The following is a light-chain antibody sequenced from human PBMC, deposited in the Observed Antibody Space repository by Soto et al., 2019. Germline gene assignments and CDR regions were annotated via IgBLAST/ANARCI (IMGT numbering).Light chain of an antibody. J-gene: IGKJ1*01. Sequence: EIVLTQSPDTLSLSPGERATLSCRASQSVSSSYLAWYQQKPGQAPRLLIYGASSRATGIPDRFSGSGSGTDFTLTISRLEPEDFAVYYCQQYGSSPPKTFGQGTKVDI. CDR2: GAS. V-gene: IGKV3-20*01. CDR3: QQYGSSPPKT. CDR1: QSVSSSY.